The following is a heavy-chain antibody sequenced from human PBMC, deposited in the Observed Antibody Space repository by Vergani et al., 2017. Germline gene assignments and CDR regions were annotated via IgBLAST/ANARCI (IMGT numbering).Heavy chain of an antibody. CDR1: GYTFTDYY. Sequence: QVQLVQSGTEVRKPGASVKVSCKTSGYTFTDYYIHWVRQAPGQGLEWMGWFNPSSDGTELAQKFQGGVTMTRDTSISTAYMELRRLKSDDTAFYYCARSTRRLGSTLGRGNFDYWGQGTLVTVSS. D-gene: IGHD3-16*01. V-gene: IGHV1-2*02. CDR3: ARSTRRLGSTLGRGNFDY. J-gene: IGHJ4*02. CDR2: FNPSSDGT.